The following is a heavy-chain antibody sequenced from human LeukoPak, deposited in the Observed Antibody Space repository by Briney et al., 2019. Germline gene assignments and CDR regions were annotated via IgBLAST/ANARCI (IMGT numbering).Heavy chain of an antibody. Sequence: SETLSLTCTVSGGSISSSYWSWIRQPPGKGLEWIGYIYYTETSCNPSLKSRVTISADTSKNQFSLKLYSVTAADTAVYYCATRKLGNDYWGQGTLVTVSS. CDR1: GGSISSSY. CDR3: ATRKLGNDY. CDR2: IYYTET. J-gene: IGHJ4*02. D-gene: IGHD7-27*01. V-gene: IGHV4-59*01.